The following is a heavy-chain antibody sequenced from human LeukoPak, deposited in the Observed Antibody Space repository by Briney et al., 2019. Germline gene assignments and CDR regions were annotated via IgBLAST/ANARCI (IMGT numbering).Heavy chain of an antibody. CDR1: GFTFGSYA. D-gene: IGHD3-10*01. CDR3: AKYVTVRGPFDI. J-gene: IGHJ3*02. CDR2: ISGSGGST. V-gene: IGHV3-23*01. Sequence: GGSLRLSCAASGFTFGSYAMSWVRQAPGKGLEWVSAISGSGGSTYYADSVKGRFTISRDNSKNTLYLQMNSLRAEDTAVYHCAKYVTVRGPFDIWGQGTMVTVSS.